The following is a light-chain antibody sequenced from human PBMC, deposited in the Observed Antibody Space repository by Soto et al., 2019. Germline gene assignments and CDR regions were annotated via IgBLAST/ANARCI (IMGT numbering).Light chain of an antibody. J-gene: IGKJ5*01. V-gene: IGKV3-20*01. Sequence: EIVLTQSPGTLSLSPGERATISCRASQSVSSSSLACCQQQPPQAPTLLLFCASSRAPGIPAWFSGSGSGTTFTLTIISLQPEDFAVFYCQQYGTSEIIFGQGTRLDIK. CDR2: CAS. CDR3: QQYGTSEII. CDR1: QSVSSSS.